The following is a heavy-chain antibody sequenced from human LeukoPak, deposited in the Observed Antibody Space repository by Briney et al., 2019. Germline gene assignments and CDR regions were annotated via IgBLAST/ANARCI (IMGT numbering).Heavy chain of an antibody. CDR3: ARGRGWVVTAIPGFDY. D-gene: IGHD2-21*02. Sequence: SETLSLTCAVYGVSFSGYYWSWIRQPPGKGLEWIGEMNHSGSTNYNPSLKSRVAISVDTSKNQFSLKLSSVTAADTAVYYCARGRGWVVTAIPGFDYWGQGTLVTVSS. CDR2: MNHSGST. CDR1: GVSFSGYY. V-gene: IGHV4-34*01. J-gene: IGHJ4*02.